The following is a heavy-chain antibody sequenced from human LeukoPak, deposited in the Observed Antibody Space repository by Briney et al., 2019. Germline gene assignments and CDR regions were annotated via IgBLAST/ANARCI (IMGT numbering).Heavy chain of an antibody. CDR1: GFTFDDYG. Sequence: GGSLRLSCAASGFTFDDYGMSWVRQAPGKGLEWVSGINWNGGSTGYADSVKGRFTISRDNAKNSLYLQMNSLRAEDTALYYCARDLFPDYGDAVDAFDIWGQGTMVTVSS. V-gene: IGHV3-20*04. CDR3: ARDLFPDYGDAVDAFDI. D-gene: IGHD4-17*01. J-gene: IGHJ3*02. CDR2: INWNGGST.